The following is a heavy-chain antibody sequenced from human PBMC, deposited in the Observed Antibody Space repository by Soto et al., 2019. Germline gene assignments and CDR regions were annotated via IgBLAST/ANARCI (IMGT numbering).Heavy chain of an antibody. V-gene: IGHV3-23*01. D-gene: IGHD2-2*01. J-gene: IGHJ4*02. CDR1: GFTFSSYA. CDR3: AGDVYCFSTSDFLGY. CDR2: ITGSGGST. Sequence: GGSLRLSCAASGFTFSSYAMNWVRQTPEKGLEWVSGITGSGGSTNYADSVKGRFTISRDNAKNTVYLQMNSLRAEDTAVYYCAGDVYCFSTSDFLGYWGQGTPVTVSS.